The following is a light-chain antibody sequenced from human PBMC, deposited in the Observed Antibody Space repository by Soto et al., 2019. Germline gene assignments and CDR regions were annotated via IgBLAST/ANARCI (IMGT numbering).Light chain of an antibody. CDR2: GAS. CDR1: HSVSRTY. Sequence: EIVLTQSPGTLSLSPGERATLSCRASHSVSRTYLAWYQQKPGQAPRLLMYGASDRATGTPGTFSGSGSGTDFTLTISSLEPEDFAVYYCQQRSNWPRITCGQGTRLEIK. CDR3: QQRSNWPRIT. J-gene: IGKJ5*01. V-gene: IGKV3-11*01.